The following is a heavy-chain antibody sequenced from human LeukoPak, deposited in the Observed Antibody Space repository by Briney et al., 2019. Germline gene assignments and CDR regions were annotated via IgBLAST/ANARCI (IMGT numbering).Heavy chain of an antibody. D-gene: IGHD3-10*01. CDR3: ARDRVSGWFGETLTADGMDV. V-gene: IGHV4-4*07. CDR2: IYTSGST. CDR1: GGSISSYY. Sequence: SETLSLTCTVSGGSISSYYWSWIRQPAGKGLEWIGRIYTSGSTNYNPSLESRVTMSLDTSKNQFSLDLSSVTAADTAMYYCARDRVSGWFGETLTADGMDVWGQGTTVTVSS. J-gene: IGHJ6*01.